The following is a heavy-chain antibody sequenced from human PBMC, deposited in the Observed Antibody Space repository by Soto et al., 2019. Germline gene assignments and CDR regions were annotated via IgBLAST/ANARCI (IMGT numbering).Heavy chain of an antibody. CDR1: GGTFSSYT. V-gene: IGHV1-69*02. CDR3: ARGREREYSGYDLEY. Sequence: SVKVSCKASGGTFSSYTISWVRQAPGQGLEWMGRIIPILGVANYAQKFQGRVTITADKSTSTAYMELSSLRSEDTAVYYCARGREREYSGYDLEYWGQGTLVTVSS. CDR2: IIPILGVA. D-gene: IGHD5-12*01. J-gene: IGHJ4*02.